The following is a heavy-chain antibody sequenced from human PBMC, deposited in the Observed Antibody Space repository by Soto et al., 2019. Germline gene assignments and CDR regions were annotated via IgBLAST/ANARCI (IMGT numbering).Heavy chain of an antibody. CDR2: IYNSGSA. CDR1: GGSISSYY. J-gene: IGHJ6*02. Sequence: QVQLQESGPGLVKPSETLSLTCNVSGGSISSYYWTWIRQPPGKGLEWIGHIYNSGSANYNPSLQSLVTISLDTSKNQFSLNLTSVTAADTAVYYSAGMSFTGFGELFGNFYFYGLDVWGQGTTVTVSS. CDR3: AGMSFTGFGELFGNFYFYGLDV. V-gene: IGHV4-59*03. D-gene: IGHD3-9*01.